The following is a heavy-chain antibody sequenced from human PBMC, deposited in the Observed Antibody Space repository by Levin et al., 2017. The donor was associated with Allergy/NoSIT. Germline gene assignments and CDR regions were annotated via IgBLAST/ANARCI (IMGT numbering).Heavy chain of an antibody. CDR3: AKDPGYMVRGQYYYMDV. CDR1: GFTFSSYG. V-gene: IGHV3-30*18. Sequence: GESLKISCAASGFTFSSYGMHWVRQAPGKGLEWVAVISYDGSNKYYADSVKGRFTISRDNSKNTLYLQMNSLRAEDTAVYYCAKDPGYMVRGQYYYMDVWGKGTTVTVSS. D-gene: IGHD3-10*01. J-gene: IGHJ6*03. CDR2: ISYDGSNK.